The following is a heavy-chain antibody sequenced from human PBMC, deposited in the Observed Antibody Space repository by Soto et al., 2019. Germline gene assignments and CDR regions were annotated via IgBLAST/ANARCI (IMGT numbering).Heavy chain of an antibody. D-gene: IGHD5-12*01. CDR2: IFSNDAK. CDR1: GFSLSKAKMG. CDR3: ARIPRDGYKYLDY. J-gene: IGHJ4*02. Sequence: QVTLKESGPVLVKPTETLTLTCTVSGFSLSKAKMGVTWIRRPPGKALEWLAHIFSNDAKSYSTSLKSRLTISMDTSKSQVVLTMTNMDPVDTGTYFCARIPRDGYKYLDYWGQGTLVTVSS. V-gene: IGHV2-26*01.